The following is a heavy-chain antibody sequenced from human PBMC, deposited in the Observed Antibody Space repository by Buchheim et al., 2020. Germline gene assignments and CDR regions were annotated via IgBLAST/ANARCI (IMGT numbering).Heavy chain of an antibody. V-gene: IGHV3-7*01. D-gene: IGHD3-10*01. CDR1: GFTFSSYW. Sequence: EVQLVESGGGLVQPGGSLRLSCVASGFTFSSYWMSWVRQAPGKGLGWVANIKQDGSEIYHVASVKGRFTISRGNAKNSLYLQMNSLRAEDTAVYYCASHFGYWGQGTL. CDR2: IKQDGSEI. CDR3: ASHFGY. J-gene: IGHJ4*02.